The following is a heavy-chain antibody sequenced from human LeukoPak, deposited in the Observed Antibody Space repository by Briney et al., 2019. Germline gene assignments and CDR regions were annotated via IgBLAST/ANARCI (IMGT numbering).Heavy chain of an antibody. J-gene: IGHJ6*03. D-gene: IGHD1-26*01. CDR3: ARVLNSDYYYYMDV. CDR2: ISSSSSYI. CDR1: GFTFSSYS. V-gene: IGHV3-21*01. Sequence: GGSLRLSCAASGFTFSSYSMNWVRQAPGKGLEWVSSISSSSSYIYYADSVKGRFTISRDNAKNSLYLQMNSLRAEDTAVYYCARVLNSDYYYYMDVWGKGTTVTVSS.